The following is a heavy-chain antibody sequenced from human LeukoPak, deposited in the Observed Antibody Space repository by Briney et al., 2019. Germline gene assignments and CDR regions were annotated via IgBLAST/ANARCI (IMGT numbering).Heavy chain of an antibody. D-gene: IGHD5-18*01. CDR1: GFTLSNYW. V-gene: IGHV3-74*01. Sequence: PGGSLRLSCAVSGFTLSNYWKHWVRQAPGKGEVWVSRMNSYESSTRYADSVKGRYTIYRENAKNTLYPQKNSLRAEDTSVYYCTSVTSGDGYDGLYYWGQGKLVTASS. CDR2: MNSYESST. CDR3: TSVTSGDGYDGLYY. J-gene: IGHJ4*02.